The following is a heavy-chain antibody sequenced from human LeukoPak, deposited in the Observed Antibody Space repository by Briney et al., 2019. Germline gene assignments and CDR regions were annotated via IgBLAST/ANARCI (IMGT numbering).Heavy chain of an antibody. Sequence: PSETLSLTCTVSGGSISSGGYYWSWIRQHPGKGLEWIGYIYYSGSTYYNPSLKSRVTISIDTSKNQFSLKLSSVTAADSAVYYCARYTVTTSYFDYWGQGTLVTVSS. CDR2: IYYSGST. CDR1: GGSISSGGYY. V-gene: IGHV4-30-4*08. CDR3: ARYTVTTSYFDY. J-gene: IGHJ4*02. D-gene: IGHD4-17*01.